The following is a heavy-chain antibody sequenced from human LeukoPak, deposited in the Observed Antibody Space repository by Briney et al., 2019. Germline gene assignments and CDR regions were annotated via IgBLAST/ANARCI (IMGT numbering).Heavy chain of an antibody. Sequence: PSETLSLTCTVSGGSINNYYWSWIRQPAGKGLEWIGRIYTRGSTNYNPSLKSRVTISVDTSKNQFSLKLSSATAADTAVYYCARGRYCSADICSGGDAFDIWGQGTMVSVSS. D-gene: IGHD2-15*01. CDR3: ARGRYCSADICSGGDAFDI. V-gene: IGHV4-4*07. CDR1: GGSINNYY. CDR2: IYTRGST. J-gene: IGHJ3*02.